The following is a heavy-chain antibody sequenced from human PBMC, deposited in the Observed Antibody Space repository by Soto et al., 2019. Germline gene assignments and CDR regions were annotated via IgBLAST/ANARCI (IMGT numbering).Heavy chain of an antibody. Sequence: QVQLQESGPGLVKPSQTLSLTCTVSGGSISSGGYYWSWIRQHPGKGLEWIGYIYYSGSTYYNPSLTGRVSVSVDSSNNQFSLKVSSVTAADTALYYCAREGTIFGVPVGRSIDYWGQGTLVTVSS. CDR1: GGSISSGGYY. D-gene: IGHD3-3*01. CDR2: IYYSGST. J-gene: IGHJ4*02. CDR3: AREGTIFGVPVGRSIDY. V-gene: IGHV4-31*03.